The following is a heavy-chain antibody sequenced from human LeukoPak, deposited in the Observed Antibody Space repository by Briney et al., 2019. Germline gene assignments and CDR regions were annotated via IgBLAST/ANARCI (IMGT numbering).Heavy chain of an antibody. V-gene: IGHV1-69*05. J-gene: IGHJ5*02. CDR2: IIPILGTA. D-gene: IGHD1-7*01. CDR1: GGTFSSYA. Sequence: SVKVSCKASGGTFSSYAISWVRQAPGQGLEWMGGIIPILGTANYAQKFQGRVTITTDESTSTAYMELSSLRSEDTAVYYCAREAGTIEGPPKRGRNWFDPWGQGTPVTVSS. CDR3: AREAGTIEGPPKRGRNWFDP.